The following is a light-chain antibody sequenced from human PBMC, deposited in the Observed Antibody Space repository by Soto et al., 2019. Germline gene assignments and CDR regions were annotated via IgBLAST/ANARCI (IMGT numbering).Light chain of an antibody. V-gene: IGKV3-20*01. J-gene: IGKJ5*01. CDR2: GAS. Sequence: DIILTQSPDTLSLSPGERATLSCRSSQAVSSNYLAWCQQRPGQAPRLIIYGASTRAAGIPDRFSGSGSGTDCTLTITRLEPEDAAVYFCQQYTGPPTTFGQGTRLEI. CDR1: QAVSSNY. CDR3: QQYTGPPTT.